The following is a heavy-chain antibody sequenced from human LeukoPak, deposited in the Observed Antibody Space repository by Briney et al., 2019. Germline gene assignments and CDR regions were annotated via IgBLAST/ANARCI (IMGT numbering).Heavy chain of an antibody. D-gene: IGHD6-19*01. CDR2: IIPILGIA. CDR1: GGTFSRYA. V-gene: IGHV1-69*04. J-gene: IGHJ6*02. CDR3: ARAVAGTACYYYYGMDV. Sequence: SVKVSCKASGGTFSRYAISWVRQAPGQGLEWMGRIIPILGIANYAQKFQGRVTITADKSTSTAYMELSSLRSEDTAVYYCARAVAGTACYYYYGMDVWGQGTTVTVSS.